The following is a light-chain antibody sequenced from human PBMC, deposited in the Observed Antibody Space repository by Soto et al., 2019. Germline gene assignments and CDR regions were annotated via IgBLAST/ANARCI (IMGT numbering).Light chain of an antibody. V-gene: IGKV3-20*01. CDR1: QRVTNNY. Sequence: EIVLSHSPCALSLSQGERATLSCRASQRVTNNYLAWYQQKPGQAPRLVIYGASTRATGIPDRFSASGSGTDFTLTINSLEPEDFAVYYCQQYSESPLTFGQGTKVDIK. J-gene: IGKJ1*01. CDR2: GAS. CDR3: QQYSESPLT.